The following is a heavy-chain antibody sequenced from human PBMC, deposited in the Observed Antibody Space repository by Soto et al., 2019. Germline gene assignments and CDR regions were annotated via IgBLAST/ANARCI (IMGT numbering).Heavy chain of an antibody. D-gene: IGHD3-3*01. J-gene: IGHJ6*03. V-gene: IGHV3-23*01. CDR2: ISGSGGST. CDR1: GFTFSSYA. Sequence: GGSLRLSCAASGFTFSSYAMSWVRQAPGKGLEWVSAISGSGGSTYYADSVKGRFTISRDNSKNTLYLQMNSLRAEDTAVYYCAKSWGKRVVPYYMDVWGKGTTVTVSS. CDR3: AKSWGKRVVPYYMDV.